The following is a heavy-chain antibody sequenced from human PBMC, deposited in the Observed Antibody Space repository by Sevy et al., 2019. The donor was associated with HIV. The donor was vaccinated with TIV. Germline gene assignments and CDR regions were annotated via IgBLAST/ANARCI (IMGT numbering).Heavy chain of an antibody. Sequence: GESLKISCATSGFTFTNYWMTWVRQAPGEGLEWVASIKPDGTEAHYVDSVKGRFTVSRDSAKNSLYLQMNSLRVEDTAVYYCTREVRQYPYWSQGTLVTVSS. CDR3: TREVRQYPY. CDR1: GFTFTNYW. CDR2: IKPDGTEA. D-gene: IGHD4-4*01. J-gene: IGHJ4*02. V-gene: IGHV3-7*01.